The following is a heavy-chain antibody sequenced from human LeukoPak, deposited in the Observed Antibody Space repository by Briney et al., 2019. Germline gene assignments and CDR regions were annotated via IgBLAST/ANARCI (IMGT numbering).Heavy chain of an antibody. CDR3: ARHGPGSVVTHMDI. J-gene: IGHJ6*03. V-gene: IGHV4-34*01. D-gene: IGHD3-22*01. Sequence: SETLSLTCAVYGGSFSGYYWSWIRQPPGKGLEWIGEINHSGSTNYNPSLKSRVTISVDTSKNQFSLKLSSVTAADTAVYYCARHGPGSVVTHMDIWGKGTTVTVSS. CDR1: GGSFSGYY. CDR2: INHSGST.